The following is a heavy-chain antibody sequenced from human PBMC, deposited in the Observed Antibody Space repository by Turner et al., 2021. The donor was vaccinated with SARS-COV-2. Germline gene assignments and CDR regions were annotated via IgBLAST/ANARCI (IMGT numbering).Heavy chain of an antibody. V-gene: IGHV3-30*18. D-gene: IGHD6-19*01. Sequence: QVQLVESGGGVVKPGMSLRLSCEASGFTFSSYGMHWVRQAPGKGLEWVAVISYDGSNKYYADSVKGRFTISRDNSKNTLYLQMNSLRAEDTAVYYCAKAETYSSGWSGGRSYYYYYMDVWGKGTTVTVSS. J-gene: IGHJ6*03. CDR3: AKAETYSSGWSGGRSYYYYYMDV. CDR2: ISYDGSNK. CDR1: GFTFSSYG.